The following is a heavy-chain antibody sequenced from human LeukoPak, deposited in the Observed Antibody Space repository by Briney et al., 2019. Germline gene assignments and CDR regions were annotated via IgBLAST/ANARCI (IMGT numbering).Heavy chain of an antibody. J-gene: IGHJ4*02. D-gene: IGHD6-19*01. Sequence: PGRSLRLSCAASGFTFSSYGLHWVRQAPGKGLGWVAVISYDGSNKYYADSVEGRFTISRDNSKNTLYLQMNSLRAEDTAVYYCAMRTPTAGTFDYWGQGTLVIVSS. V-gene: IGHV3-30*03. CDR2: ISYDGSNK. CDR1: GFTFSSYG. CDR3: AMRTPTAGTFDY.